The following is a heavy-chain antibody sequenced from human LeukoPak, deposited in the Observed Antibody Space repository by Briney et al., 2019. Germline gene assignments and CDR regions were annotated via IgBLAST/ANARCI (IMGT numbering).Heavy chain of an antibody. D-gene: IGHD6-19*01. Sequence: ASVKVSCKASGYTFTSYGISWVRQAPGQGLEWMGWISAYNGNTNYAQKLQGRVTTTTDTSTSTAYMELRSLRSDDTAVYYCARDPMVKARIAVAGTRGDYWGQGTLVTVSS. CDR2: ISAYNGNT. V-gene: IGHV1-18*01. CDR1: GYTFTSYG. CDR3: ARDPMVKARIAVAGTRGDY. J-gene: IGHJ4*02.